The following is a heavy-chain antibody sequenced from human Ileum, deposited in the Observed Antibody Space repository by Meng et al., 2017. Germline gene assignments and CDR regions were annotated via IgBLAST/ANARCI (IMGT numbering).Heavy chain of an antibody. V-gene: IGHV4-39*07. D-gene: IGHD3-10*01. Sequence: SETLSLTCTVSGVAISSNSYYWVWIRQAPGKGLEWIVNIHYSGATYYNPSLKSRVILLVDTSKNQLSLKMGSVTAADTAVYYCGRDLWFGQYWGVWLVPWGQGTLVNGAS. CDR3: GRDLWFGQYWGVWLVP. J-gene: IGHJ5*02. CDR1: GVAISSNSYY. CDR2: IHYSGAT.